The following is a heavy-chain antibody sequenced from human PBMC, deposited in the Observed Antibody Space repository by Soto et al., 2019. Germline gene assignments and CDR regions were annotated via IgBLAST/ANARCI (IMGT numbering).Heavy chain of an antibody. CDR1: GFSVGSYG. CDR3: AKGRGSSWSVVFFGY. D-gene: IGHD6-13*01. V-gene: IGHV3-23*01. Sequence: GGSLRLSCAASGFSVGSYGMSWVRQAPGKGLECVSSSGSGYSIYYADSVKGRFTISRDNSKNTLFLQMNSLRAEDTAVYYCAKGRGSSWSVVFFGYWGQGALVPVAS. J-gene: IGHJ4*02. CDR2: SGSGYSI.